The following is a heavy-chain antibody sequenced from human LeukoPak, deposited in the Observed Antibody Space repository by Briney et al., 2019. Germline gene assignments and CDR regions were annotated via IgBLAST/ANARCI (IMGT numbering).Heavy chain of an antibody. CDR2: IHYDGSNT. CDR3: ARTSPLALAGERRAFDI. D-gene: IGHD6-19*01. J-gene: IGHJ3*02. CDR1: GFTFSSYG. Sequence: PGGSLRLSCAASGFTFSSYGMHWVRQAPGKGLEWVAFIHYDGSNTYYADSVRGRFTISRDNSKNTVDLQMNSLRAEDTATYYCARTSPLALAGERRAFDIWGRGTMVTVSS. V-gene: IGHV3-30*02.